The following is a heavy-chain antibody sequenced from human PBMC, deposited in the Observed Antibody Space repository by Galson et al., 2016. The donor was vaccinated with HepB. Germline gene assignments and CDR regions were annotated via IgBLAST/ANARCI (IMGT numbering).Heavy chain of an antibody. CDR1: GYTFTTYG. V-gene: IGHV1-18*01. CDR2: ISPYNGNT. Sequence: SVKVSCKASGYTFTTYGISWVRQAPGRGLEWMGWISPYNGNTNYAQNFQGRVTMTTDTSTSTTYMELRSLRSDDTAVYYCARKDGVAARNHYYSYYGMDVWGRGTTVTVSS. CDR3: ARKDGVAARNHYYSYYGMDV. D-gene: IGHD2-15*01. J-gene: IGHJ6*01.